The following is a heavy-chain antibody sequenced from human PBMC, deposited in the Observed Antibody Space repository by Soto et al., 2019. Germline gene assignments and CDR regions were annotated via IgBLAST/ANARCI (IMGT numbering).Heavy chain of an antibody. D-gene: IGHD3-22*01. CDR2: IYYSGST. CDR1: GGSISSYY. Sequence: PSETLSLTCTVSGGSISSYYWSWIRQPPGKGLEWIGYIYYSGSTNYNPSLKSRVTISVDTSKNQFSLKLSSVTAADTAVYYCARAQPRTYYYDSSGYYPFDYWGQGTLVTVSS. CDR3: ARAQPRTYYYDSSGYYPFDY. V-gene: IGHV4-59*01. J-gene: IGHJ4*02.